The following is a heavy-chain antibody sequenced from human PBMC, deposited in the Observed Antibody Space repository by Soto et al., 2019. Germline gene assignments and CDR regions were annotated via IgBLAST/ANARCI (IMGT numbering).Heavy chain of an antibody. Sequence: QVQLQESGPGLVKPSQTLSLTCTVSGGSISSGDYYWSWIRQPPGKGLEWIGYIYYSGSTYYNPSLKSRVTISVDTSKNQFTLKLSSVTAADTAVYYCARTKAGLLDWFDPWGQGTLVTVSS. CDR1: GGSISSGDYY. CDR3: ARTKAGLLDWFDP. V-gene: IGHV4-30-4*01. CDR2: IYYSGST. J-gene: IGHJ5*02.